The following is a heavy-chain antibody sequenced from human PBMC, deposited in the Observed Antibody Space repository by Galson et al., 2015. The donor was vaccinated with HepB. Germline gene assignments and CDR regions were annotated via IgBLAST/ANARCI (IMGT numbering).Heavy chain of an antibody. D-gene: IGHD5-18*01. CDR3: ARGRGYSYGPLGY. CDR1: GFTFSSYA. CDR2: ISYDGSNK. V-gene: IGHV3-30-3*01. Sequence: SLRLSCAASGFTFSSYAMHWVRQAPGKGLEWVAVISYDGSNKYYADSVKGRFTISRDNSKNTLYLQMNSLRAEDTAVYYCARGRGYSYGPLGYWGQGTLVTVSS. J-gene: IGHJ4*02.